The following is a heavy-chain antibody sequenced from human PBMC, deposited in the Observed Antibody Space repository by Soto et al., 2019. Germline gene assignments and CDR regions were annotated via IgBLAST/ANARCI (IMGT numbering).Heavy chain of an antibody. J-gene: IGHJ4*02. D-gene: IGHD6-19*01. CDR2: INPNSGGT. CDR1: GYTFTGYY. V-gene: IGHV1-2*02. Sequence: ASVKVSCKASGYTFTGYYMHWVRQAPGQGLEWMGWINPNSGGTNYAQKVQGGVTMTRDTSISTAYMELSRLRSDDTAVYYCARDSDSSGWLDYWGQGTLVTVSS. CDR3: ARDSDSSGWLDY.